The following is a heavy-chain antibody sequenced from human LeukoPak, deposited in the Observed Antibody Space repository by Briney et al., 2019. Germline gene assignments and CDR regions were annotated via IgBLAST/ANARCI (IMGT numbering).Heavy chain of an antibody. CDR3: ARARSGYLFDY. CDR2: IYTSGST. CDR1: GGSISSSSYY. D-gene: IGHD3-3*01. Sequence: SETLSLTCTVSGGSISSSSYYWSWIRQPAGKGLEWIGRIYTSGSTNYNPSLKSRVTISVDTSKNQLSLKLSSVTAADTAVYYCARARSGYLFDYWGQGTLVTVSS. J-gene: IGHJ4*02. V-gene: IGHV4-61*02.